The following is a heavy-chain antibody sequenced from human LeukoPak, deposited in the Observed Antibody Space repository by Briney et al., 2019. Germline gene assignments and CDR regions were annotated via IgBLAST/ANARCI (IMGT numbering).Heavy chain of an antibody. V-gene: IGHV1-2*02. Sequence: ASVKVSCKASGYTFTGYYMHWVRQAPGQGLEWMGWINPNSGGTNYAQEFQGRVTMTRDTSISTAYMELSRLRSDDTAVYYCARGRYCSSTSCYLSEARLTFWGQGTLVTVSS. D-gene: IGHD2-2*01. J-gene: IGHJ4*02. CDR3: ARGRYCSSTSCYLSEARLTF. CDR1: GYTFTGYY. CDR2: INPNSGGT.